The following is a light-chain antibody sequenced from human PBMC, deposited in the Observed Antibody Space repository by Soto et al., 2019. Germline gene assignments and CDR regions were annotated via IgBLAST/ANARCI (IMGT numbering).Light chain of an antibody. CDR2: GAS. Sequence: IEMTQSPATLSVSPGERATLSCGASQSVSSNLAWYQQKPGQAPRLLIYGASSRATGIPARFTGSGSGTDFTLTISSLQSEDFAVYYCQQYNNWPPLTFGGGTKVDIK. J-gene: IGKJ4*01. CDR1: QSVSSN. V-gene: IGKV3-15*01. CDR3: QQYNNWPPLT.